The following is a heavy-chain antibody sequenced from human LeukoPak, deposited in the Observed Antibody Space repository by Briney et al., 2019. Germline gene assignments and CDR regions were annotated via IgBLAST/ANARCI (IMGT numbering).Heavy chain of an antibody. CDR2: NHNNGNT. D-gene: IGHD3-3*01. V-gene: IGHV4-4*08. CDR1: GGSISSYY. J-gene: IGHJ4*02. Sequence: SETLSLTCAVSGGSISSYYWSWIRQPPGKGLEWIGYNHNNGNTKYNPSLKSRGTISVGNSNNHCLHRLRSVTTDETAADYCGRGRITIFGVVTPFFDYWGQGALLGVSS. CDR3: GRGRITIFGVVTPFFDY.